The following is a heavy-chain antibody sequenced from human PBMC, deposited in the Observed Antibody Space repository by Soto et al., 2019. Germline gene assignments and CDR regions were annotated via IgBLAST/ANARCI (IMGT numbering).Heavy chain of an antibody. V-gene: IGHV1-8*01. CDR3: ARGRAWILGVVRINNGMDV. Sequence: ASVKVSCKAAGDTFTSYDINWVRQATGQGREWMGWMNPNSGNTGYAQKFQGRVTMTRNTSISTAYMELSSLRSEDTAVYYCARGRAWILGVVRINNGMDVWGQGTTVTVSS. CDR1: GDTFTSYD. D-gene: IGHD3-3*01. J-gene: IGHJ6*02. CDR2: MNPNSGNT.